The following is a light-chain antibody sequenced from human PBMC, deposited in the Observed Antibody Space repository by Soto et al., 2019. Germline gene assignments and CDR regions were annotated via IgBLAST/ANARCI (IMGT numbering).Light chain of an antibody. V-gene: IGLV2-14*01. CDR1: SSDIGAYNY. Sequence: QLVLTQPASVSGSPGQSITISCSGTSSDIGAYNYVSWYQQYPGKVPKLIIYDVVKRPSGVSNRFSGSKSGNTASLTISGLQAEDEADYYCCSHTTHVSHVFGGGTKLTVL. CDR2: DVV. J-gene: IGLJ1*01. CDR3: CSHTTHVSHV.